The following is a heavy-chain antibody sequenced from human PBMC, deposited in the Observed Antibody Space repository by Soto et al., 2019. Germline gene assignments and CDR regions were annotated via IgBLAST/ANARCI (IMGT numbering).Heavy chain of an antibody. Sequence: LGESLKISCEGAGVSLNTYWIAWVRQMPGRGLEWMGAIFPGDSGTRYSPSFEGQVNISADRSSSTAFLHWNSLKVSDTAVYFCARQGLPYRSSGYYYGMDVWGRGTTVTVSS. J-gene: IGHJ6*02. CDR2: IFPGDSGT. V-gene: IGHV5-51*01. D-gene: IGHD6-19*01. CDR1: GVSLNTYW. CDR3: ARQGLPYRSSGYYYGMDV.